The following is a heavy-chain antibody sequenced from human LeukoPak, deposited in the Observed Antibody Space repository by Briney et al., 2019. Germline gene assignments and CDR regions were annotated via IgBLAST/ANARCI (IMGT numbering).Heavy chain of an antibody. CDR1: GGSFSGYY. V-gene: IGHV4-34*01. CDR3: ARGSTYYDSSGQVPFDY. D-gene: IGHD3-22*01. Sequence: PAETLSLTCAVYGGSFSGYYWSWIRQPPGKGLEWIGEINHSGSTNYNPSLKSRVTISVDTSKNQFSLKLSSVTAADTAVYYCARGSTYYDSSGQVPFDYWGQGTLVTVSS. CDR2: INHSGST. J-gene: IGHJ4*02.